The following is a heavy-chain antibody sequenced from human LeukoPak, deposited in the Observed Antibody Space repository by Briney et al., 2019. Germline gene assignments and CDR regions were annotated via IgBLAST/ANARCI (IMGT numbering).Heavy chain of an antibody. Sequence: ASVKVSCKASGYMFSSYGVSWVRQAPGQGLEWMGWISGYNGYTNYAQKLQGRVTMTTDTSTSTAYMELRSLRSDDTAVYYCARDGVDLNGGDFDYWGQGTQVTVSS. CDR2: ISGYNGYT. D-gene: IGHD5-12*01. J-gene: IGHJ4*02. CDR1: GYMFSSYG. V-gene: IGHV1-18*01. CDR3: ARDGVDLNGGDFDY.